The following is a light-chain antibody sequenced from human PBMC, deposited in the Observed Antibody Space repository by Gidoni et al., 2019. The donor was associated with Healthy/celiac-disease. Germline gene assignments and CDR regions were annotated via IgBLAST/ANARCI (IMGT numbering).Light chain of an antibody. J-gene: IGLJ2*01. CDR3: SSYAGSNNLV. CDR2: EVS. V-gene: IGLV2-8*01. Sequence: QSALTQPPSASGSPGQSVTISCTGTSSDVGGNNYVSWYQQPPGKAPKLMIYEVSKRPSGVPGRFSGSKSGNTASLTVSGRQAEDEADYYCSSYAGSNNLVFGGGTKLTVL. CDR1: SSDVGGNNY.